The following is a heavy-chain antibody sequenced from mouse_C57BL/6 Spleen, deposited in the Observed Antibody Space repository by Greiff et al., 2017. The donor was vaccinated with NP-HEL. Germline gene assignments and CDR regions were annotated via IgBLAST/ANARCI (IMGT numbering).Heavy chain of an antibody. Sequence: QVQLQQPGAELVRPGSSVKLSCKASGYTFTSYWMHWVKQRPIQGLEWIGNIDPSDSETHYNQKFKDKATLTVDKSSSTAYMQLSSLTSEDSAVYYCARSYGSSPGYFDYWGQGTTLTVSS. D-gene: IGHD1-1*01. V-gene: IGHV1-52*01. CDR1: GYTFTSYW. J-gene: IGHJ2*01. CDR3: ARSYGSSPGYFDY. CDR2: IDPSDSET.